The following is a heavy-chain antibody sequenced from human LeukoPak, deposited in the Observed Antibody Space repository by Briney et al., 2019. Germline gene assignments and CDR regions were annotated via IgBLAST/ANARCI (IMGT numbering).Heavy chain of an antibody. CDR2: IIPILDIA. CDR3: ARGQEFGELDYYYGMDV. D-gene: IGHD3-10*01. Sequence: SVKVSCKASGGTFSSYAISWVRQAPGQGLEWMGRIIPILDIANYAQNFQGRVTITADKSTSTAYMELSSLRSEDTAVYYCARGQEFGELDYYYGMDVWGQGTTVTVSS. CDR1: GGTFSSYA. V-gene: IGHV1-69*04. J-gene: IGHJ6*02.